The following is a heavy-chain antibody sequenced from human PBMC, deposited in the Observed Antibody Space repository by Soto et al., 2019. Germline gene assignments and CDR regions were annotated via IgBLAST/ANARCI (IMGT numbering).Heavy chain of an antibody. CDR3: ARESLWFGERLMDV. D-gene: IGHD3-10*01. J-gene: IGHJ6*02. Sequence: EVQLVESGGGLVQPGGSLRRSCVASGFTFNSHWMHWVRQAPGKGLVWVFRISIDGTTTSYADSVKGRFTISRDNAKNTVYLQMNSLRAEDTGVYYCARESLWFGERLMDVWGQGTTV. CDR2: ISIDGTTT. V-gene: IGHV3-74*01. CDR1: GFTFNSHW.